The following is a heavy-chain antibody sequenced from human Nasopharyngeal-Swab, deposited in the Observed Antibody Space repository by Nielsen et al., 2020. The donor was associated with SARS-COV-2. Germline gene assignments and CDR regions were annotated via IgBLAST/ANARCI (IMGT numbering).Heavy chain of an antibody. V-gene: IGHV3-23*01. D-gene: IGHD3-10*01. CDR1: GFTFSSYA. CDR3: ANLWFGEPSGYYYSYAMDV. CDR2: ITGSGGRT. Sequence: GESLKISCAASGFTFSSYAMSWVRQTPGRGLEWVSAITGSGGRTYYADYVKGRFTISRDNSKNTLYLQMNSLRAEDTAIYYCANLWFGEPSGYYYSYAMDVWGQGTTVTVSS. J-gene: IGHJ6*02.